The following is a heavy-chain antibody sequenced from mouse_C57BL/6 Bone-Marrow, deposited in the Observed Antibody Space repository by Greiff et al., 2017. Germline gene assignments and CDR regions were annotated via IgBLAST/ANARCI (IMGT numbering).Heavy chain of an antibody. J-gene: IGHJ2*01. CDR1: GYTFTDYS. V-gene: IGHV1-19*01. CDR2: INPYNGGT. Sequence: EVQLQQSGPVLVKPGASVKMSCKASGYTFTDYSMNWVKQSHGKSLEWIGVINPYNGGTSYNQKFKGKATLTVDKSSSTAYMELNSLTSEDSAVYYCARGPLLFYYWGQGTTPTVSS. CDR3: ARGPLLFYY.